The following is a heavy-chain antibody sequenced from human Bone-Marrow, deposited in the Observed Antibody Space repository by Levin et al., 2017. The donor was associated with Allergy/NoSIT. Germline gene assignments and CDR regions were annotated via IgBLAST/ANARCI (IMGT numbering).Heavy chain of an antibody. Sequence: GGSLRLSCAASGFTFSSYWMSWVRQAPGKGLEWVANIKQDGSEKYYVDSVKGRFTISRDNAKNSLYLQMNSLRAEDTAVYYCAREGDLGYCSGGSCYSRGSFDYWGQGTLVTVSS. J-gene: IGHJ4*02. CDR2: IKQDGSEK. V-gene: IGHV3-7*01. D-gene: IGHD2-15*01. CDR3: AREGDLGYCSGGSCYSRGSFDY. CDR1: GFTFSSYW.